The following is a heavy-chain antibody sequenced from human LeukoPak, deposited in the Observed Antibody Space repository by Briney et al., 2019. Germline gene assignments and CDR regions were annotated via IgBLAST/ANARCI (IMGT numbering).Heavy chain of an antibody. CDR3: ARGIARQWLVLGY. D-gene: IGHD6-19*01. CDR2: INHSGST. CDR1: GGSFSGYY. J-gene: IGHJ4*02. V-gene: IGHV4-34*01. Sequence: PSETLSLTCAVYGGSFSGYYWSWIRQPPGKGLEWIGEINHSGSTNYNPPLKSRVTISVDTSKNQFSLKLSSVTAADTAVYYCARGIARQWLVLGYWGQGTLVTVSS.